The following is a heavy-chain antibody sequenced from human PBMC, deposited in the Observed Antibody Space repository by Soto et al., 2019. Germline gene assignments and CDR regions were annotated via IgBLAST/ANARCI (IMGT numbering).Heavy chain of an antibody. CDR1: GYTFTSYA. V-gene: IGHV1-3*01. Sequence: QVQLVQSGAEVKKPGASVKVSCKASGYTFTSYAMHWVRQAPGQRLEWMGWINAGNGNTKYSQKFQGRVTITRDTSASTAYMELSSLRSEDTAVYYCAGVLWAARPSPPLGYWGQGTLVTVSS. CDR2: INAGNGNT. CDR3: AGVLWAARPSPPLGY. D-gene: IGHD6-6*01. J-gene: IGHJ4*02.